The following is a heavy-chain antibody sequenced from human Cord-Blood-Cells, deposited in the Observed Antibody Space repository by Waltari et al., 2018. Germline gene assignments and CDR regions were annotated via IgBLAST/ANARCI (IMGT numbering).Heavy chain of an antibody. V-gene: IGHV1-69*01. CDR2: IIPIFGTA. Sequence: SVTVSCKSSGGTFSSYAISWVRQAPGQGLAWMGGIIPIFGTANYAQKSQGRVTITADESPSTAYMELSSLRSEDTAVYYCARGCSSTSCYDYWGQGTLVTVSS. CDR3: ARGCSSTSCYDY. J-gene: IGHJ4*02. D-gene: IGHD2-2*01. CDR1: GGTFSSYA.